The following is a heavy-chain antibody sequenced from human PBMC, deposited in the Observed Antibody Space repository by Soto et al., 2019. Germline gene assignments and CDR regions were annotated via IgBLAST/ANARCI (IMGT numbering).Heavy chain of an antibody. CDR1: GGSISSGGYY. J-gene: IGHJ1*01. V-gene: IGHV4-31*03. CDR2: IYYSGST. D-gene: IGHD2-15*01. CDR3: ARGARSCSGGSRHWTGYFQY. Sequence: SLTCKVSGGSISSGGYYWSWICQHPGKGLEWIGYIYYSGSTYYNPSLKSRVTISVDTSKNQFSLKLSSVTAADTAVYYCARGARSCSGGSRHWTGYFQYSCQGTLGTVS.